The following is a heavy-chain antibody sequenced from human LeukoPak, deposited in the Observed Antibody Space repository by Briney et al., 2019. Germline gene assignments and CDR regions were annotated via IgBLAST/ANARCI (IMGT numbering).Heavy chain of an antibody. V-gene: IGHV3-23*01. CDR1: GFTFSSSA. CDR3: ASRGGQSSFDY. CDR2: ASGTDGRT. J-gene: IGHJ4*02. D-gene: IGHD2-15*01. Sequence: GGSLRLSCAASGFTFSSSAMSWVRQAPAKGLEWVSTASGTDGRTYYADSVKGRFTISSDNSKNTLFLQMNSLGAEDTAVYYCASRGGQSSFDYWGQGTLVTVSS.